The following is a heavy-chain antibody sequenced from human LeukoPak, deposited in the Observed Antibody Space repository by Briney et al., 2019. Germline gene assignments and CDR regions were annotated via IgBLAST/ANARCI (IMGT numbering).Heavy chain of an antibody. D-gene: IGHD3-3*01. CDR3: ARTPYYDFWSGYSFDY. J-gene: IGHJ4*02. CDR2: ISISGSTI. V-gene: IGHV3-48*03. CDR1: GFTFSSYE. Sequence: GGSLRPSCAASGFTFSSYEMNWVRQAPGKGLEWVSYISISGSTIYYADSVKGRFTISRDNAKNSLYVQMNSLRAEDTAVYYCARTPYYDFWSGYSFDYWGQGTLVTVSS.